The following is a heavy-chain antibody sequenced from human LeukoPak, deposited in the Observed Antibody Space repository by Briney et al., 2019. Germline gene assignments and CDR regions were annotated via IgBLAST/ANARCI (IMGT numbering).Heavy chain of an antibody. J-gene: IGHJ4*02. D-gene: IGHD3-9*01. CDR3: ARDEYDILTDYDY. V-gene: IGHV3-21*01. Sequence: GGSLRPSCAASGFSFDDYGMNWVRQAPGKGLEWVSSIGTTGSYIFYADSVKGRFTISRDNAKNTLYLQMNSLRAEDTAVYYCARDEYDILTDYDYWGQGILVTVSS. CDR2: IGTTGSYI. CDR1: GFSFDDYG.